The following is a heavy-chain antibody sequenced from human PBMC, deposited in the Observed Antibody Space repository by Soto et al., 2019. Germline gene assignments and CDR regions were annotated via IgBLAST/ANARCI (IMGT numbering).Heavy chain of an antibody. CDR2: SYYSDST. Sequence: SETLSLTCTVSGGSVSSGYYYWSWLRQPPGKGLEWIGYSYYSDSTNYNPPVNSRVAMSRDPSNNQFSLRLTSVTAVDTAVYYSARNPVHTYMITWIDPWGQGTLVTVSS. CDR1: GGSVSSGYYY. D-gene: IGHD3-16*01. CDR3: ARNPVHTYMITWIDP. V-gene: IGHV4-61*01. J-gene: IGHJ5*01.